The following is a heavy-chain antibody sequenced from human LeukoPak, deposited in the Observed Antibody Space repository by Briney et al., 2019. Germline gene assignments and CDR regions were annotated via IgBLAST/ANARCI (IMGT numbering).Heavy chain of an antibody. CDR1: GFTFSIYA. V-gene: IGHV3-64*05. D-gene: IGHD2-15*01. J-gene: IGHJ4*02. Sequence: PGRSLRLSCSASGFTFSIYAMHWVRQAPAKAQEYVSPLSRNGGSTYYAESVKGRFSISRDNSRNTLYIQMSSLRAEDTAVYYCVKDLFGGYCSGGSCYRYDYWGQGTLVTVSS. CDR3: VKDLFGGYCSGGSCYRYDY. CDR2: LSRNGGST.